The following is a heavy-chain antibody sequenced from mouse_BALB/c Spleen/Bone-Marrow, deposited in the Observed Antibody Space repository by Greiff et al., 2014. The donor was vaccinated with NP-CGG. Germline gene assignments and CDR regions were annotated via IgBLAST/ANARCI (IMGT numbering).Heavy chain of an antibody. J-gene: IGHJ1*01. CDR1: GYTFTSYY. D-gene: IGHD1-1*01. CDR3: TRSNYGYWFFDV. CDR2: INPSNGGT. V-gene: IGHV1S81*02. Sequence: QVQLPQSGAELVKPGASVKLSCKASGYTFTSYYMYWVKQRPGQGLEWIGEINPSNGGTNFNEKFKSKATLTVDKSSNTAYVQLSSLTSEDSAVYHCTRSNYGYWFFDVWGAGTTVTVSS.